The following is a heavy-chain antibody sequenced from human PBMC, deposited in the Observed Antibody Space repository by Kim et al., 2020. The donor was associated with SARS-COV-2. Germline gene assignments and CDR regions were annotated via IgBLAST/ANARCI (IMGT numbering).Heavy chain of an antibody. CDR1: GFTFSRYA. Sequence: GGSLRLSCTASGFTFSRYAMHWVRQAPGKGLEWVTVISNDGSNKYYADSVKGRFTISRDNSKNTLYLQMNSLRAEDTAVYYCAKDYYYSSGTYFDYWGQGTLVTVSS. D-gene: IGHD3-10*01. V-gene: IGHV3-30*18. CDR3: AKDYYYSSGTYFDY. J-gene: IGHJ4*02. CDR2: ISNDGSNK.